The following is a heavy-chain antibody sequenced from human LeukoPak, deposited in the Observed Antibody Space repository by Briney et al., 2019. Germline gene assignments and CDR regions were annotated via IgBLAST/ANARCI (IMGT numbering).Heavy chain of an antibody. J-gene: IGHJ4*02. Sequence: GESLRISCKGSGCSFNSYWIGWVRQMPGKGLEWMGIIYPGGSDTRYSPSFQGQVTISADKSISTAYLQWSSLKASDTAMYYCARLGHGGSGSLDYWGQGALVTVSS. CDR3: ARLGHGGSGSLDY. CDR2: IYPGGSDT. D-gene: IGHD3-10*01. CDR1: GCSFNSYW. V-gene: IGHV5-51*01.